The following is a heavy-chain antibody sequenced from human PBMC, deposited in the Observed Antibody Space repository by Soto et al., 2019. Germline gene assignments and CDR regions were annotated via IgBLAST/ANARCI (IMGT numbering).Heavy chain of an antibody. CDR2: SRYKADNYSS. CDR3: VCWLWGIGH. CDR1: GFDLRHHH. J-gene: IGHJ4*02. D-gene: IGHD3-16*01. Sequence: EVQLVESGGGLVQPGGSLRLSCAVSGFDLRHHHMDWVRQAPGKGLEWVGRSRYKADNYSSDYAASAKGRFTISRDESKSTLDLQRSSLRTEDSAVFYCVCWLWGIGHWGQGTLVTVSP. V-gene: IGHV3-72*01.